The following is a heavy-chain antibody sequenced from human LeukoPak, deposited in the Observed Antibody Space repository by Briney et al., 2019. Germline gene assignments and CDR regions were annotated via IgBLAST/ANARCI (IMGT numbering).Heavy chain of an antibody. CDR3: ARGLYSYGPYFDY. CDR2: IYHSGST. J-gene: IGHJ4*02. Sequence: SETLSLTCTVSGYSISSGYYWGWIRQPPGKGLEWIGSIYHSGSTYYNPSLKSRVTISVDTSKNQFSLKLSSVTAADTAVYYCARGLYSYGPYFDYWGQGTLVTVSS. D-gene: IGHD5-18*01. V-gene: IGHV4-38-2*02. CDR1: GYSISSGYY.